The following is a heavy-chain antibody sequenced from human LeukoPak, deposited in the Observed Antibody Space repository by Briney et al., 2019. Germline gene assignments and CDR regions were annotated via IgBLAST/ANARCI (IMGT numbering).Heavy chain of an antibody. CDR3: ARADTAMVPFDY. D-gene: IGHD5-18*01. Sequence: GGSLRLSCAPSGFTFSSYWMSWVRQAPGKGLEWVANIKQDGSEKYYVDSVKGQFTISRDNAKNSLYLQMNSLRAEDTAVYYCARADTAMVPFDYWGQGTLVTVSS. J-gene: IGHJ4*02. CDR2: IKQDGSEK. CDR1: GFTFSSYW. V-gene: IGHV3-7*03.